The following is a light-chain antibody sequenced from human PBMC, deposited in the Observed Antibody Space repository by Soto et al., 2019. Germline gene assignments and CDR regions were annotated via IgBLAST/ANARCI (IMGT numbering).Light chain of an antibody. V-gene: IGLV1-47*01. CDR3: AAWDDSPSYV. CDR2: RNN. Sequence: SVLTQPPSAFATPGPRVTISCPVSSFNVVSNFDDWEQQIPGTATTRLICRNNQRPSGVPDRFSGSKSGTSASLAISGLRSEEEADYYCAAWDDSPSYVFGSGTKVTVL. J-gene: IGLJ1*01. CDR1: SFNVVSNF.